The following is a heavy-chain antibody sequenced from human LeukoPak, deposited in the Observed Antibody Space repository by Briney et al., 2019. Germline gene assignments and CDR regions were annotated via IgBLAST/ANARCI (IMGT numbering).Heavy chain of an antibody. CDR1: GFTFSSYE. D-gene: IGHD3-10*01. V-gene: IGHV3-48*03. Sequence: VGSLRLSCAASGFTFSSYEMNWVRQAPGEGLEWVSYISSSGSTIHYTDSVKGRFTISRDNAKNSLYLQMNSLRAEDTAVYYCARPVGYSGSGSYYGYWGQGTLVTVSS. J-gene: IGHJ4*02. CDR2: ISSSGSTI. CDR3: ARPVGYSGSGSYYGY.